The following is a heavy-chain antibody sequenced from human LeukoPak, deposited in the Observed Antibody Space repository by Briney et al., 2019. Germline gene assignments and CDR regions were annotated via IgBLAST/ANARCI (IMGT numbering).Heavy chain of an antibody. Sequence: SETLSLTCTVSGGSISSGDYYWSWIRQPAGKGLEWIGRIYTSGSTNYNPSLKSRVTISVDTSKNQFSLKLSSVTAADTAVYYCATHCSSTSCYNLGSYYYYMDVWGKGTTVTVSS. CDR2: IYTSGST. CDR1: GGSISSGDYY. D-gene: IGHD2-2*02. J-gene: IGHJ6*03. V-gene: IGHV4-61*02. CDR3: ATHCSSTSCYNLGSYYYYMDV.